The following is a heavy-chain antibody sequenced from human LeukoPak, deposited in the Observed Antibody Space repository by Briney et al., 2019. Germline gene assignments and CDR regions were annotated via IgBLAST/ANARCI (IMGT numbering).Heavy chain of an antibody. CDR1: GFTVSSNY. Sequence: PGGSLRLSCAASGFTVSSNYMSWVRQAPGTGLEWVSVIYSGGSTYYADSVKGRFTISRDNSKNTLYLQMNSLRAEDTAVYYCAKAVCTSCYYFDYWGQGTLVTVSS. D-gene: IGHD2-2*01. CDR2: IYSGGST. V-gene: IGHV3-53*01. J-gene: IGHJ4*02. CDR3: AKAVCTSCYYFDY.